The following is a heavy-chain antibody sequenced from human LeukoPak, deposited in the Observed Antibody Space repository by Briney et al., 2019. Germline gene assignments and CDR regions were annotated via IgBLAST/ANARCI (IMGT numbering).Heavy chain of an antibody. J-gene: IGHJ4*02. Sequence: PGGTLRLSCAASGFTFDDYAMHWVRQAPGKGLEWVSGISWNSGSISYADSVKGRFTISRDNAKNTLYLQMNSLRAEDTAVYYCASGTAGIGSFDYWGQGTLVTVSS. CDR2: ISWNSGSI. V-gene: IGHV3-9*01. CDR1: GFTFDDYA. CDR3: ASGTAGIGSFDY. D-gene: IGHD6-13*01.